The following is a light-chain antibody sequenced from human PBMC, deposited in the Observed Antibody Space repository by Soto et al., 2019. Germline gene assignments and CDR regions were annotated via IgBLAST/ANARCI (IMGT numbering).Light chain of an antibody. CDR3: QQYGSSGT. J-gene: IGKJ1*01. CDR2: DAS. CDR1: QSVRSN. Sequence: IVMTQSPATLSVSPGERFTLSCRASQSVRSNLAWYQQKPGQAPRLLIYDASNRATGIPDRFSGSGSGTDFTLTISRLEPEDLAVYYCQQYGSSGTFGQGTKVDI. V-gene: IGKV3-20*01.